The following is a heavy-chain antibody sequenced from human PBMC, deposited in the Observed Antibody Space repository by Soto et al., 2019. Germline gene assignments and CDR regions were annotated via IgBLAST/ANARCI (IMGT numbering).Heavy chain of an antibody. V-gene: IGHV5-51*01. J-gene: IGHJ5*02. CDR1: GYSFTTYW. CDR2: IYPGDSDT. D-gene: IGHD3-22*01. Sequence: GESLKISCKGSGYSFTTYWIGWVRQMPGKGLEWMGIIYPGDSDTRYSPSFQGQVTISADESISTAYLQWSSLKASDTAMYYCARHSSPPPSIYYYDSSGPFDPWGQGTLVTVSS. CDR3: ARHSSPPPSIYYYDSSGPFDP.